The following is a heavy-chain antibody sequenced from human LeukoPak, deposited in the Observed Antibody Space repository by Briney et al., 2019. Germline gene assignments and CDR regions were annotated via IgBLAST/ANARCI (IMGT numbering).Heavy chain of an antibody. J-gene: IGHJ5*02. CDR2: IYYSGST. CDR3: ASQVGSTGWAWFDP. D-gene: IGHD2-2*01. V-gene: IGHV4-39*01. Sequence: ETLSLTCTVSGGSISSSSYYWGWIRQPPGKGLEWIGSIYYSGSTYYNPSLKSRVTISVDTSKNQFSLKLSSVTAADTAVYYCASQVGSTGWAWFDPWGQGTLVTVSS. CDR1: GGSISSSSYY.